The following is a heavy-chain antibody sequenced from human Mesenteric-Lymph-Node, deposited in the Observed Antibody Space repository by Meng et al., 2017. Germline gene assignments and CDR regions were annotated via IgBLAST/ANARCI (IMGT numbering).Heavy chain of an antibody. CDR2: NSAYNGNT. V-gene: IGHV1-18*01. Sequence: ASVKVSCKDSGYTFTSYGMSWVRQAPGQGLEGMGWNSAYNGNTNYTQKLQGRVTMTRDTSISTDYMELSRLRSDDTAVYYCARGMYPNWFDPWGQGTLVTVSS. CDR1: GYTFTSYG. CDR3: ARGMYPNWFDP. D-gene: IGHD2-8*01. J-gene: IGHJ5*02.